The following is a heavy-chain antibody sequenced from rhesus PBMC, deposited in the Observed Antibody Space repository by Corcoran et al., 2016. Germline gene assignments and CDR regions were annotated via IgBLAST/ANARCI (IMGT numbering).Heavy chain of an antibody. CDR3: ARIEGKQLRQSFDD. V-gene: IGHV4S9*01. CDR1: GGSMSVSSF. Sequence: QVRLQESGTGLVKSSETLSLTCAVSGGSMSVSSFWNWFRQPPGKGLEWIGNIYANRVTSDNRALKSRVTISKDTSKNQFFLKLTSGTAADTAVYYCARIEGKQLRQSFDDWGQGVLVTISS. D-gene: IGHD4-29*01. CDR2: IYANRVT. J-gene: IGHJ4*01.